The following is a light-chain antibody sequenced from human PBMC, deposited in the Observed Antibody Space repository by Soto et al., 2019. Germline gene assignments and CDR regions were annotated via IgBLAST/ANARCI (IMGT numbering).Light chain of an antibody. CDR2: DAS. J-gene: IGKJ3*01. V-gene: IGKV1D-13*01. CDR1: QATSSA. CDR3: QQFNNWPVT. Sequence: GDRVTITCRASQATSSALAWYQQKPGKPPKLLIYDASTLQSGVPSRFSGTASGTDFTLTINSLQPEDFATYYCQQFNNWPVTFGPGTKVDIK.